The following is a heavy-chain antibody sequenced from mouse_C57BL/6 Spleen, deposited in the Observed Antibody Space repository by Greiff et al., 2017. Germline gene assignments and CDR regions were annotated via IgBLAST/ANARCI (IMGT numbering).Heavy chain of an antibody. CDR2: IYPGNSDT. CDR3: TRSGGITTVVAHYFDY. CDR1: GYTFTSYW. Sequence: EVQVVESGTVLARPGASVKMSCKTSGYTFTSYWMHWVKQRPGQGLEWIGAIYPGNSDTSYNQKFKGKAKLTAVTSASTAYMELSSLTNEDSAVYYCTRSGGITTVVAHYFDYWGQGTTLTVSS. J-gene: IGHJ2*01. V-gene: IGHV1-5*01. D-gene: IGHD1-1*01.